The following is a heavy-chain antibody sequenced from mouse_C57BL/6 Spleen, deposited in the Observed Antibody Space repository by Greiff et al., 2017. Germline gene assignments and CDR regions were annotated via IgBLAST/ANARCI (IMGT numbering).Heavy chain of an antibody. CDR1: GFSLSTFGMG. V-gene: IGHV8-8*01. Sequence: QVTLKVSGPGILQPSQTLSLTCSFSGFSLSTFGMGVGRIRQPSGKGWEWLAHIWWGDDKYYHPALKSPPTISKDTNKTQVSLKIANVDTSDTSTYYCAGIERVVHDWYFDDWGTGTPVTVSA. D-gene: IGHD1-1*01. J-gene: IGHJ1*03. CDR2: IWWGDDK. CDR3: AGIERVVHDWYFDD.